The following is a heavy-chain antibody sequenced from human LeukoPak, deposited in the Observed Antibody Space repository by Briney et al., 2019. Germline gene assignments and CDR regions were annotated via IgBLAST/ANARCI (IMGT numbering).Heavy chain of an antibody. Sequence: ASVKVSCKASGYTFTSYYMHWVRQAPGQGLEWMGIINPSGGSTSYAQKFQGRVTMTRNTSISTAYMELSSLRSEDTAVYYCARGRAVRGVIIWFDPWGQGTLVTVSS. D-gene: IGHD3-10*01. J-gene: IGHJ5*02. CDR3: ARGRAVRGVIIWFDP. V-gene: IGHV1-46*01. CDR2: INPSGGST. CDR1: GYTFTSYY.